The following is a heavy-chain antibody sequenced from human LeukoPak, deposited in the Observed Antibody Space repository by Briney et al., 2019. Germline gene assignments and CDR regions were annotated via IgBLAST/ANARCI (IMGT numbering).Heavy chain of an antibody. CDR1: GGSISSYY. D-gene: IGHD2-8*02. CDR2: IYTSGST. Sequence: SETLSLTCTVSGGSISSYYWSWIRQPAGKGLEWIGRIYTSGSTNYNPSLKSRVTMSVDTPKNQFSLKLSSVTAADTAVYYCARESIVLAYPYYYYMDVWGKGTTVTVSS. CDR3: ARESIVLAYPYYYYMDV. J-gene: IGHJ6*03. V-gene: IGHV4-4*07.